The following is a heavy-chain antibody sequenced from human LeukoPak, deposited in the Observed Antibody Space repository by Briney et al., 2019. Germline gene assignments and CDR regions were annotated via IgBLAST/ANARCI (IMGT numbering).Heavy chain of an antibody. CDR3: ATVAGPSFYDFDY. J-gene: IGHJ4*02. V-gene: IGHV3-23*01. Sequence: GGSLKLSCAASGFTFTSYGMSWVRQAPGKGLEWVSSISGNGGSTYYADSVKGRFTMSKDTSTNTLYLEMISLRAEDTAVYYCATVAGPSFYDFDYWGQGTLVTVSS. D-gene: IGHD5/OR15-5a*01. CDR2: ISGNGGST. CDR1: GFTFTSYG.